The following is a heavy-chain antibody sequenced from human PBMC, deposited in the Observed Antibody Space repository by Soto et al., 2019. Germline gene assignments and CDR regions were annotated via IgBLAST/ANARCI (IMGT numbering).Heavy chain of an antibody. CDR2: ISYDGSNK. D-gene: IGHD2-21*02. V-gene: IGHV3-30*18. CDR1: GFTFSSYG. J-gene: IGHJ4*02. CDR3: AKDVLAHCGGDCYSAFDY. Sequence: GGSLRLSCAVSGFTFSSYGMHWVRQAPGKGLEWVAVISYDGSNKYYADSVKGRFTISRDNSKNTLYLQMNSLRAEDTAVYYCAKDVLAHCGGDCYSAFDYWGQGTPVTVSS.